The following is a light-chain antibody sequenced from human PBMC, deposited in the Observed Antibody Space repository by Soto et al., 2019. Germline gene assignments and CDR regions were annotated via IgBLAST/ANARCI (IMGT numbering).Light chain of an antibody. CDR2: AAS. J-gene: IGKJ1*01. CDR3: QQSDTAPWT. V-gene: IGKV1-39*01. Sequence: DIQMTQSPSSLSASVGDRVSISCRASQVVRYYLNWYQHKPGKAPKLLIYAASRVHTGVPSRFSGSGAGTDFTLTISSLQPDDFATYYCQQSDTAPWTFGPGTIVEIK. CDR1: QVVRYY.